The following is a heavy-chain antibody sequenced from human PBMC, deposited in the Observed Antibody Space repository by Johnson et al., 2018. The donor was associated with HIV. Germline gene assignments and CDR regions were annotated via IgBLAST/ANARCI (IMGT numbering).Heavy chain of an antibody. Sequence: QVQLVESGGGVVQPGGSLRLSCAASGFTFSSYGMHWVRQAPGKGLEWVAFIRYDGSNKYYADSVKGRFTISGDNSKNTLYLQMNSLRAEDTAVYDCAREGGGPMGDAFDIWGQGTMVTVSS. J-gene: IGHJ3*02. CDR3: AREGGGPMGDAFDI. D-gene: IGHD2-8*01. V-gene: IGHV3-30*02. CDR2: IRYDGSNK. CDR1: GFTFSSYG.